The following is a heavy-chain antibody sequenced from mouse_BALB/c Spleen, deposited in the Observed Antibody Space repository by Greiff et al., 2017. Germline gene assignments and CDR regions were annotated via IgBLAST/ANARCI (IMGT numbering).Heavy chain of an antibody. V-gene: IGHV1-14*01. Sequence: EVHLVESGPELVKPGASVKMSCKASGYTFTSYVMHWVKQKPGQGLEWIGYINPYNDGTKYNEKFKGKATLTSDKSSSTAYMELSSLTSEDSAVYYCARVITGYYYAMDYWGQGTSVTVSS. J-gene: IGHJ4*01. D-gene: IGHD2-4*01. CDR1: GYTFTSYV. CDR3: ARVITGYYYAMDY. CDR2: INPYNDGT.